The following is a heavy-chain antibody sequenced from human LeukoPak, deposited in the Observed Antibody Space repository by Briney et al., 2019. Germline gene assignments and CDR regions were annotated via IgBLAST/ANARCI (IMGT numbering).Heavy chain of an antibody. CDR1: GFTFTTYW. D-gene: IGHD5-24*01. CDR2: INSDGGIT. V-gene: IGHV3-74*01. CDR3: ARPSLRSRDGYNPFDY. J-gene: IGHJ4*02. Sequence: PGGSLRLSCAASGFTFTTYWMHWVRQAPGKGLVWVSHINSDGGITSYADSVKGRFTISRDNAKNTLYLQMNSLRAEDTAVYYCARPSLRSRDGYNPFDYWGQGTLVTVSS.